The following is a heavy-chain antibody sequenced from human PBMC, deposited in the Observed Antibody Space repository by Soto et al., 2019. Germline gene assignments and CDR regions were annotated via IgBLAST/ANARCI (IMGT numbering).Heavy chain of an antibody. J-gene: IGHJ6*02. V-gene: IGHV3-30*18. D-gene: IGHD1-26*01. CDR3: AKDVHSGSYAWYYYYGMDV. CDR2: ISYDGSNK. Sequence: PGGSLRLSCAASGFTFSSYGMHWVRQAPGKGLEWVAVISYDGSNKYYADSVKGRFTISRDNSKNTLYLQMNSLRAEDTAVYYCAKDVHSGSYAWYYYYGMDVWGQGTTVTVSS. CDR1: GFTFSSYG.